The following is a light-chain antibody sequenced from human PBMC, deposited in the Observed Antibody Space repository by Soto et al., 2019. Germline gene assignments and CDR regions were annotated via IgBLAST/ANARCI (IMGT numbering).Light chain of an antibody. J-gene: IGKJ4*01. V-gene: IGKV3-11*01. CDR3: QQQGDYSRFT. CDR1: QSVSSY. CDR2: DAS. Sequence: EIVLTQSPATLSLSPGERATLSCRASQSVSSYLAWYQQKPGQAPRLLIYDASNRATGIPARFSGSGSGTYFASTISSLEPENFSVYYGQQQGDYSRFTFGGGTKVEIK.